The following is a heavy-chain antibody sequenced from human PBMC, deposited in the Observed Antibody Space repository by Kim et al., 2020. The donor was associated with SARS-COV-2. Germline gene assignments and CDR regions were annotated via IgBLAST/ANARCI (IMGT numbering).Heavy chain of an antibody. D-gene: IGHD6-13*01. CDR1: GFTFSSYS. CDR3: AREAGSGAAARKGRSFDP. Sequence: GGSLRLSCAASGFTFSSYSMNWVRQAPGKGLEWVSYISSSSSTIYYADSVKGRFTISRDNAKNSLYLQMNSLRAEDTAVYYCAREAGSGAAARKGRSFDPWGQGTLVTVSS. V-gene: IGHV3-48*04. CDR2: ISSSSSTI. J-gene: IGHJ5*02.